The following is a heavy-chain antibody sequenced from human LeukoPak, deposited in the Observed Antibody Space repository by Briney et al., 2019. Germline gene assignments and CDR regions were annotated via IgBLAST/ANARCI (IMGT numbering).Heavy chain of an antibody. J-gene: IGHJ6*02. Sequence: ASVKVSCKASVYTFTGYYMHWVRQAPGQGLEWMGWINPNSGGTNYAQKFQGRVTMTRDTSISTAYMELSRLRSDDTAVYYCARSANYYDSSGYYSPHYYYGMDVWGQGTTVTVSS. D-gene: IGHD3-22*01. CDR3: ARSANYYDSSGYYSPHYYYGMDV. V-gene: IGHV1-2*02. CDR2: INPNSGGT. CDR1: VYTFTGYY.